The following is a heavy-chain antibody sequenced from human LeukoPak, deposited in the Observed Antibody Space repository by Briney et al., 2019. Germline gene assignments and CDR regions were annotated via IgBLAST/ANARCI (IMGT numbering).Heavy chain of an antibody. J-gene: IGHJ4*02. CDR3: AGDLRYFDWSPSGSDY. V-gene: IGHV3-21*01. D-gene: IGHD3-9*01. CDR2: ISSSSSYI. CDR1: GFTFSSYS. Sequence: PGGSLRLSCAASGFTFSSYSMNWVRQAPGKGLEWASSISSSSSYIYYADSVKGRFTISRDNAKNSLYLQMNSLRAEDTAVYYCAGDLRYFDWSPSGSDYWGQGTLVTVSS.